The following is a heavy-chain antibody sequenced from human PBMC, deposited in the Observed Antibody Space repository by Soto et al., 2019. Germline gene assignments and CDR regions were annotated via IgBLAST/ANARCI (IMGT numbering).Heavy chain of an antibody. Sequence: SETLSLTCTVSGGSISSYYWSWIRQPPGKGLEWIGYIYYSGSTNYNPSLKSRVTISVDTSKNQFSLKLSCVTAADTAVYYCAIDIRNSYGAGSYYWFDPWGQGTLVTVSS. CDR2: IYYSGST. D-gene: IGHD3-10*01. CDR3: AIDIRNSYGAGSYYWFDP. J-gene: IGHJ5*02. CDR1: GGSISSYY. V-gene: IGHV4-59*01.